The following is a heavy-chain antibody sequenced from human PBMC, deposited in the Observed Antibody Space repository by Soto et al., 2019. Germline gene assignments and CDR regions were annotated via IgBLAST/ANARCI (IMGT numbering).Heavy chain of an antibody. CDR3: AKDSLTMVRGVPQIAHYGMDV. J-gene: IGHJ6*02. Sequence: HPGGSLRLSCAASGFTFDDYAMHWVRQAPGKGLEWVSGISWNSGSIGYADSVKGRFTISRDNAKNSLYLQMNSLRAEDTALYYCAKDSLTMVRGVPQIAHYGMDVWGQGTTVTVSS. V-gene: IGHV3-9*01. CDR1: GFTFDDYA. D-gene: IGHD3-10*01. CDR2: ISWNSGSI.